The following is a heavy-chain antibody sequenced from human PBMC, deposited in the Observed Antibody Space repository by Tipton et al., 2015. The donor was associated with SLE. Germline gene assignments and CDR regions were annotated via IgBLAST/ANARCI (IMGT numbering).Heavy chain of an antibody. Sequence: SLRLSCAASGFTFSDYYMSWIRQAPGKGLEWVSYISSSGSTIYYADSVKGRFTISRDNAKNSLYLQMNSLRAEDTAVYYCAREKAGIAAAGTQFYAFDIWGQGTMVTVSS. D-gene: IGHD6-13*01. CDR1: GFTFSDYY. V-gene: IGHV3-11*01. J-gene: IGHJ3*02. CDR3: AREKAGIAAAGTQFYAFDI. CDR2: ISSSGSTI.